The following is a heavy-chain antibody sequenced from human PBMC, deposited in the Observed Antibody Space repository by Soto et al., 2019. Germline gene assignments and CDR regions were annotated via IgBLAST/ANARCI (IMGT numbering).Heavy chain of an antibody. CDR2: ISAYNGNT. Sequence: GASVKVSCKASGYTFTSYVISWVRQAPGQGLEWMGWISAYNGNTNYAQKFQGRVTMTTDTSTSTAYMELRSLRSDDTAVYYCAREATDYKEFDPWGQGTLVTVSS. CDR3: AREATDYKEFDP. CDR1: GYTFTSYV. D-gene: IGHD4-4*01. J-gene: IGHJ5*02. V-gene: IGHV1-18*01.